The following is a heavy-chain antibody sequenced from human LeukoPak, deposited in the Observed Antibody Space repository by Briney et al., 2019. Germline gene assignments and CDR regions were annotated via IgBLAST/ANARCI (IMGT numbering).Heavy chain of an antibody. D-gene: IGHD6-19*01. CDR1: GGSFSGYY. CDR2: INHSGST. V-gene: IGHV4-34*01. J-gene: IGHJ4*02. CDR3: ARTYSSGWYRPQAFDY. Sequence: KSSETLSLTRAVYGGSFSGYYWSWIRQPPGKGLEWIGEINHSGSTNYNPSLKSRVTISVDTSKNQFSLKLSSVTAADTAVYYCARTYSSGWYRPQAFDYWGQGTLVTVSS.